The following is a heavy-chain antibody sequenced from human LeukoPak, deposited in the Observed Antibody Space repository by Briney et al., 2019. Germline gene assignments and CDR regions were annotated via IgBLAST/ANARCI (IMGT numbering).Heavy chain of an antibody. CDR3: AKDTVGGPITTFGVVIATPIGGMDV. CDR1: GFTFDDYA. J-gene: IGHJ6*02. Sequence: PGGSLRLSCAASGFTFDDYAMHWVRQTPGKGLEWVSLITGDGGSTYYVDSVKGRFTISRDNSKNSLYLQMNSLRTEDTALYYCAKDTVGGPITTFGVVIATPIGGMDVWGQGTTVTVSS. D-gene: IGHD3-3*01. V-gene: IGHV3-43*02. CDR2: ITGDGGST.